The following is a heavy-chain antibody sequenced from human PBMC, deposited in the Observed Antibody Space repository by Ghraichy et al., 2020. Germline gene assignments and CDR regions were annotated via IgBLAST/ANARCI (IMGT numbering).Heavy chain of an antibody. CDR1: GGSISSTSYY. J-gene: IGHJ4*02. CDR3: ARGLTAMVTQWDY. V-gene: IGHV4-39*01. CDR2: IYYSGST. D-gene: IGHD5-18*01. Sequence: SETLSLTCTVSGGSISSTSYYWGWIRQPPGKGLEWIGSIYYSGSTYYNPSLKSRVTISLDTSKNQLSLKLSSVTAADTAVYYCARGLTAMVTQWDYWGQGTLVTVSS.